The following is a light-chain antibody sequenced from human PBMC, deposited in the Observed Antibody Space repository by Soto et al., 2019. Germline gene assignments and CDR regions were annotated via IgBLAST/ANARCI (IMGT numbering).Light chain of an antibody. Sequence: EIVLTQSPGTLSLSPGETATLACRASQSVRSNYLARYQQKPGQAPRLLIYGASTRATGIPDKFSGSGSGTDFTLTISRLEPEDLAVYYCHQYHTSPLMFGQGTKVEIK. CDR1: QSVRSNY. CDR3: HQYHTSPLM. J-gene: IGKJ1*01. CDR2: GAS. V-gene: IGKV3-20*01.